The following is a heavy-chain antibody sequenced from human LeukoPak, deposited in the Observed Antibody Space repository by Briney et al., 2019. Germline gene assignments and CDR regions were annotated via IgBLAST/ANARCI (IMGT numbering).Heavy chain of an antibody. J-gene: IGHJ4*02. V-gene: IGHV4-34*01. D-gene: IGHD2-2*01. CDR2: INHSAST. CDR1: GGSFSGYY. Sequence: AETLSLTCAVSGGSFSGYYWSWIRQPPGKGLEWIGEINHSASTNYNPSLTSGGTISLDTTNNNFSLPLSSVTAADAAVYYRAGGGQYAKEYYFDYWGQGTRVSVSS. CDR3: AGGGQYAKEYYFDY.